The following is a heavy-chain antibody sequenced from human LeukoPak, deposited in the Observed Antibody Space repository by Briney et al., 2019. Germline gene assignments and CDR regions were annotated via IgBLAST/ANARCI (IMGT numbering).Heavy chain of an antibody. CDR1: GGSISSSSYY. Sequence: SETLSLTCTVSGGSISSSSYYWGWIRQPPGKGLEWIGSIYYSWSTYYNPSLKSRVTISVDTSKNQFSLKLSSVTAADTAVYYCARTLSDIAAHDYRGQGTLVTVSS. CDR3: ARTLSDIAAHDY. J-gene: IGHJ4*02. V-gene: IGHV4-39*01. D-gene: IGHD6-6*01. CDR2: IYYSWST.